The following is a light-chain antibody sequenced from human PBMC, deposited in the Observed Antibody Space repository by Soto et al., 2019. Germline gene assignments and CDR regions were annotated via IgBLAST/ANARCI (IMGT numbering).Light chain of an antibody. Sequence: QSALTQPASMSGSPGQSITISCTGTSSDVGGYNYVSWYRQHPGKAPKLMIYDVNKRPSGVSNRFSGSKSGNTASLTISGLQAEDEADYYCSAHSSSSTLLVFGGGTKVTVL. V-gene: IGLV2-14*03. CDR3: SAHSSSSTLLV. CDR1: SSDVGGYNY. CDR2: DVN. J-gene: IGLJ2*01.